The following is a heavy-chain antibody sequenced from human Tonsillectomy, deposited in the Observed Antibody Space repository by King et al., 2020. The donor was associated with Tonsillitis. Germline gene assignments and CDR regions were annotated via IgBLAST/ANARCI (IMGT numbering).Heavy chain of an antibody. D-gene: IGHD3-3*01. V-gene: IGHV1-2*02. CDR2: INPNSGGT. Sequence: QLVQSGAEVKKPGASVKVSCKASGYTFTGYYMHWVRQAPGRGLEWMGWINPNSGGTNYAQKLQGRVTVTWDTSITTAYLELSRLGSDDTAFYYCARGGHYYDFWSGYSNWFDPWGQGTLVTVSS. J-gene: IGHJ5*02. CDR3: ARGGHYYDFWSGYSNWFDP. CDR1: GYTFTGYY.